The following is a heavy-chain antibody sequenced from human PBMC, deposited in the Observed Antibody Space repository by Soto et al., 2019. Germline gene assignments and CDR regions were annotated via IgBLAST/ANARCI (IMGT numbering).Heavy chain of an antibody. D-gene: IGHD1-26*01. Sequence: TVSGGSVSSGSYYWSWIRQPPGKGLEWIGYIYYSGSTNYNPSLKSRVTISVDTSKNQFSLKLSSVTAADTAVYYCARAEVGATGWFDPWGQGTLVTVSS. CDR3: ARAEVGATGWFDP. CDR2: IYYSGST. CDR1: GGSVSSGSYY. V-gene: IGHV4-61*01. J-gene: IGHJ5*02.